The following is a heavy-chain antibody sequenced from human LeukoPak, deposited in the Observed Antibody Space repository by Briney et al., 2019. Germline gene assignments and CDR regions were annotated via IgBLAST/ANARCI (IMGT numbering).Heavy chain of an antibody. CDR1: GFTVSNNG. CDR2: MKQDGSEK. D-gene: IGHD5-18*01. Sequence: GGSLRLSCAVSGFTVSNNGMSWVRQAPGKGLEWVANMKQDGSEKDYVDSVKGRFTISRDNAKNSLYLQMNSLRAEDTAVYYCARRAYSWDYYYYYMDVWGKGTTVTVSS. CDR3: ARRAYSWDYYYYYMDV. J-gene: IGHJ6*03. V-gene: IGHV3-7*01.